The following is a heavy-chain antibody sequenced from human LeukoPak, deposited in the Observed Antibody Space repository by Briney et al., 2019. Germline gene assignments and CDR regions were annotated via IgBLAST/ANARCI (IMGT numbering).Heavy chain of an antibody. CDR3: ARATYDFWSGHHYGMDV. D-gene: IGHD3-3*01. CDR1: GGSISSSSYY. V-gene: IGHV4-39*01. J-gene: IGHJ6*02. CDR2: IYYSGST. Sequence: SETLSLTCTVSGGSISSSSYYWGWIRQPPGKGLEWIGSIYYSGSTYYNPSLKSRVTISVDTSKNQFSPKLSSVTAADTAVYYCARATYDFWSGHHYGMDVWGQGTTVTVSS.